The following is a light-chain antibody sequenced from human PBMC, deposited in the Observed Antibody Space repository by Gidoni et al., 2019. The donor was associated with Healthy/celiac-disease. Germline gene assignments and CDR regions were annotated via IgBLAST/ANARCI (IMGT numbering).Light chain of an antibody. Sequence: QSALPQPPSLSGSPGQSITIACPGTSSDVGGFNYVSRYQQHPGKAPNLTIYDVSNRPSGVSNRFSGSKSGNTASLTISGLQAEDEADYYCSSYTSSSTQVFGGGTKLTVL. V-gene: IGLV2-14*03. CDR1: SSDVGGFNY. CDR2: DVS. CDR3: SSYTSSSTQV. J-gene: IGLJ2*01.